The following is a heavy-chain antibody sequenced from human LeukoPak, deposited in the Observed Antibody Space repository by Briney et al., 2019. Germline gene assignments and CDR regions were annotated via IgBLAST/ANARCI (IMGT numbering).Heavy chain of an antibody. CDR3: ATAPPKAAYYDFWSGPARSCWFDP. D-gene: IGHD3-3*01. CDR2: ISAYNGNT. J-gene: IGHJ5*02. CDR1: GYTFTSYG. V-gene: IGHV1-18*01. Sequence: ASVKVSCKASGYTFTSYGISWVRQAPGQGLEWMGWISAYNGNTNYAQKLQGRVTMTEDTSTDTAYMELSSLRSEDTAVYYCATAPPKAAYYDFWSGPARSCWFDPWGQGTLVTVSS.